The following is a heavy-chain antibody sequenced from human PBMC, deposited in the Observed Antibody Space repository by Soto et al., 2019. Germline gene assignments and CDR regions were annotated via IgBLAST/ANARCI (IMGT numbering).Heavy chain of an antibody. CDR3: ARDSQWLGGLLNWFDP. CDR2: IIPIFGTA. J-gene: IGHJ5*02. D-gene: IGHD3-22*01. CDR1: GGTFSSYA. Sequence: SVKVSCKASGGTFSSYAISWVRQAPGQGLEWMGGIIPIFGTANYAQKFQGRVTITADESTSTAYMELSSLRSEDTAVYYCARDSQWLGGLLNWFDPWGQGTLVTVSS. V-gene: IGHV1-69*13.